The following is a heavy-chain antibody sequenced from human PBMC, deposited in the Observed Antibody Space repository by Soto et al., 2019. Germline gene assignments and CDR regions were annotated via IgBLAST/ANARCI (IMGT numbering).Heavy chain of an antibody. CDR2: VHRSGST. D-gene: IGHD3-22*01. V-gene: IGHV4-4*02. J-gene: IGHJ4*02. CDR3: AGRDYYDSTGYYGD. Sequence: QVQLQESGPGLVKPSGTLSLTCAVSGGSINSDKWWNWVRQSPGKGLEWIGEVHRSGSTNSNPSLNRRVPIAVDNPQNPFPLKLRSVTAADPAVYYCAGRDYYDSTGYYGDWGQGTPVTVSS. CDR1: GGSINSDKW.